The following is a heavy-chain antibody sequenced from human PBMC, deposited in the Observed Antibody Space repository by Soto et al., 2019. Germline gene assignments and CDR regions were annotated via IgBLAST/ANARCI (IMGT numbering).Heavy chain of an antibody. CDR2: ISAYNRNT. CDR3: AKDHTYNDTPGTAAY. J-gene: IGHJ4*02. CDR1: GYTFTDYG. D-gene: IGHD2-2*01. Sequence: QVQLVQSGSEVKKPGASVKVSCKTSGYTFTDYGISWVRQAPGQGLEWVGWISAYNRNTKYTQKLQGTVTMTTDTFTRTAYMELTSLRSEDTAVYYCAKDHTYNDTPGTAAYWGQGTLVIVSS. V-gene: IGHV1-18*01.